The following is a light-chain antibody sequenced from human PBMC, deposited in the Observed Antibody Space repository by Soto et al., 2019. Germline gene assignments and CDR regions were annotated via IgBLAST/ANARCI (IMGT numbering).Light chain of an antibody. CDR2: ASS. J-gene: IGKJ3*01. CDR1: QSVSASY. V-gene: IGKV3-20*01. Sequence: EIVLTQSPGTLSLSPGERVTLSCRASQSVSASYLAWYQQKPGQAPRLLIYASSTRATGIPDRFSGSWSGTDFTLTISRLEPEDFAVYYCQQYVSSLFTFGPGTTVDIK. CDR3: QQYVSSLFT.